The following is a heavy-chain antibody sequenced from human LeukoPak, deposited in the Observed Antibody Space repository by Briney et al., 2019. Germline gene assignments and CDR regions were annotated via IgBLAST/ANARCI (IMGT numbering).Heavy chain of an antibody. J-gene: IGHJ4*02. V-gene: IGHV3-74*01. CDR1: GFTFSSYW. CDR2: INSDGSST. D-gene: IGHD3-10*01. CDR3: VRGSGRTMVRGVNTFGY. Sequence: GGSLRLSXAASGFTFSSYWMHWVRQAPGKGLVWVSRINSDGSSTSYADSVKGRFTISRDNAKNTLYLQMNSLRAEDTAVYYCVRGSGRTMVRGVNTFGYWGQGTLVTVSS.